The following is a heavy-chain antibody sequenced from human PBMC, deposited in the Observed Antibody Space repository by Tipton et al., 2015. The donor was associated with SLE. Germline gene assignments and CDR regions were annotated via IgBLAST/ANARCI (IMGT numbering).Heavy chain of an antibody. CDR1: GGSISTSSYC. CDR3: ARGGQWQALFQH. CDR2: IYYSGST. Sequence: TLSLTCTVSGGSISTSSYCWGWIRQPPGKGLEWIGYIYYSGSTNYNPSLKSRVTISVNTSKNQFSLKLSSVTAADTAVYYCARGGQWQALFQHWGQGTLVTVSS. J-gene: IGHJ1*01. D-gene: IGHD6-19*01. V-gene: IGHV4-61*05.